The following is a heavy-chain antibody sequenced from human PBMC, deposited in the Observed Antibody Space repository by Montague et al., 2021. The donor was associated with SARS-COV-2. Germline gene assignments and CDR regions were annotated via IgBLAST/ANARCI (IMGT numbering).Heavy chain of an antibody. CDR3: ASLRDGVVPSPILGVGPYYTCYYLDV. J-gene: IGHJ6*03. CDR1: GTSFSGYY. D-gene: IGHD2-15*01. Sequence: SETLSLTCAVHGTSFSGYYWNWVRQPLGQALEWIGEINHGGSTKYSPSLKSRLSISAATSKNQFSLKPTSVSAADTAAYYCASLRDGVVPSPILGVGPYYTCYYLDVWGRGTTVTVSS. V-gene: IGHV4-34*01. CDR2: INHGGST.